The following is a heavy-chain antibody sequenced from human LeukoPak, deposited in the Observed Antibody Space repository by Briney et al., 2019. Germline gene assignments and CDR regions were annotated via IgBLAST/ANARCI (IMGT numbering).Heavy chain of an antibody. D-gene: IGHD3-22*01. Sequence: AASVKVSCKASGYTFTGYYMHWVRQAPGQGLEWMGWINPNSGGTNYAQKFQGRVTMTRDTSISTAYMELSRLRSDDTAVYYCARDQYYYDSSGYYIDAFDIWGQGTMVTVSS. CDR3: ARDQYYYDSSGYYIDAFDI. V-gene: IGHV1-2*02. CDR1: GYTFTGYY. J-gene: IGHJ3*02. CDR2: INPNSGGT.